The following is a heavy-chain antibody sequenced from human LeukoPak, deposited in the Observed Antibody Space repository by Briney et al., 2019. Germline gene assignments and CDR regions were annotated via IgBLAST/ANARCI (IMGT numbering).Heavy chain of an antibody. CDR2: IKTDGSEK. J-gene: IGHJ4*02. CDR3: ARDGSGEWPIGY. D-gene: IGHD3-10*01. Sequence: PGGSLRLSCATSGFIFSTYGMHWVRQAPGKGLEWVANIKTDGSEKYYVDSVKGRFTISRDDAKNSLYLQMNSLRAEDTAVYYCARDGSGEWPIGYWGQGTLVTVSS. V-gene: IGHV3-7*01. CDR1: GFIFSTYG.